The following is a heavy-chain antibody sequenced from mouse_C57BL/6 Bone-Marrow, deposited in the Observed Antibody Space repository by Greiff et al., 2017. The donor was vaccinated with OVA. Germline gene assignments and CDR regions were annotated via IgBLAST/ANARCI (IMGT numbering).Heavy chain of an antibody. Sequence: LVESGAELVRPGASVTLSCKASGYTFTDYEMHWVKQTPVHGLEWIGAIDPETGGTAYHQKFKGKAILTADKSSSTAYMELRRLTSEDSAVYYCTRGYSNYNAMDYWGQGTSVTVSS. CDR1: GYTFTDYE. J-gene: IGHJ4*01. CDR2: IDPETGGT. D-gene: IGHD2-5*01. CDR3: TRGYSNYNAMDY. V-gene: IGHV1-15*01.